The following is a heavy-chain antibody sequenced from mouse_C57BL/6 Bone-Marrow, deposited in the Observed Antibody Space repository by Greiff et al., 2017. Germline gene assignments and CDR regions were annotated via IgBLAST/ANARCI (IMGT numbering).Heavy chain of an antibody. CDR2: IYPGVGDT. CDR1: AYAFSSYW. D-gene: IGHD1-1*01. Sequence: VQLQQSGAELVKPGASVKISCKASAYAFSSYWMNLGKRRPGKGLEGIGQIYPGVGDTNYNGKFQGKATLTADKSSSTAYMQLSSLTSEDSAVYFCARWGGSSYNYYAMDYWGQGTSVTVSS. CDR3: ARWGGSSYNYYAMDY. J-gene: IGHJ4*01. V-gene: IGHV1-80*01.